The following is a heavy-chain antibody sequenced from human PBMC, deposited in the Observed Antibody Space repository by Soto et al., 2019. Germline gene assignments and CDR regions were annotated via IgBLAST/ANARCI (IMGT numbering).Heavy chain of an antibody. V-gene: IGHV4-39*07. Sequence: SETLSLTCTVSGGSISSNNYYWGWIRQPPGKGLEWIGSIFYSGSTKYNPSLESRVTISVDTSNKNFSLKLASVTAADTAVYYCARAPYSSGWPDSWGQGTLVTVSS. D-gene: IGHD6-19*01. CDR1: GGSISSNNYY. J-gene: IGHJ4*02. CDR3: ARAPYSSGWPDS. CDR2: IFYSGST.